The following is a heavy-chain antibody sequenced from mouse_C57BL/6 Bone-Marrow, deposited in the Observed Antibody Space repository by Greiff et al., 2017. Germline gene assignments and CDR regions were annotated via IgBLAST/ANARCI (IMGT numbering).Heavy chain of an antibody. J-gene: IGHJ3*01. CDR1: GYSFTSYY. V-gene: IGHV1-66*01. Sequence: QVQLQQSGPELVKPGASVKISCKASGYSFTSYYIHWVKQRPGQGLEWIGWIYPGSGNTKYNEKFKGKATLTADTSSSTAYMQLSSLTSEDSAVYYCARKVYYSNYGFADWGQGTLVTVSA. CDR2: IYPGSGNT. D-gene: IGHD2-5*01. CDR3: ARKVYYSNYGFAD.